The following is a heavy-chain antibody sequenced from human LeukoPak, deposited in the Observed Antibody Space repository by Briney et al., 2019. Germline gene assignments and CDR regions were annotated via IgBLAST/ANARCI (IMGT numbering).Heavy chain of an antibody. CDR1: GFTFSTYA. D-gene: IGHD3-16*01. CDR3: AKGGEQVSHFDY. V-gene: IGHV3-23*01. Sequence: GGSLRLSCAASGFTFSTYAMSWVRLAPGKGLEWVSTISGSGGSTYYADSVKGRFTISRDNSKNTLYLQMNSLRAEDTAVYYCAKGGEQVSHFDYWGQGTLVTVSS. CDR2: ISGSGGST. J-gene: IGHJ4*02.